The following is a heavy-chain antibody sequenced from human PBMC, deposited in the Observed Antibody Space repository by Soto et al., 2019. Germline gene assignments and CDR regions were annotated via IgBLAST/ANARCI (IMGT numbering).Heavy chain of an antibody. CDR1: GGSISNYY. Sequence: PXETLSLTCPVSGGSISNYYWSWIRQPAGKGLECLGRIYASGTTTYNPSLRSRVTMSVDTSKNQFSLNLNSVTAADTAVYYCARESRSELGTVEYWGQGTLVTVYS. V-gene: IGHV4-4*07. CDR2: IYASGTT. CDR3: ARESRSELGTVEY. D-gene: IGHD1-1*01. J-gene: IGHJ4*02.